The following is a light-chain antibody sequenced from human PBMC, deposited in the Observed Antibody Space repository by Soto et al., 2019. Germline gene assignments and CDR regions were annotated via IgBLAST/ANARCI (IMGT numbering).Light chain of an antibody. CDR1: SSNIGAGYD. CDR2: ANS. CDR3: QSYDSSLSGYV. Sequence: SVLTQPSSVSGAPGQRVTISCTGSSSNIGAGYDVHWYQRLPGTAPKLLIYANSNRPSGVPDRFSGSKSGTSASLAITGLQAEDEADYYCQSYDSSLSGYVFGTGTKVTVL. V-gene: IGLV1-40*01. J-gene: IGLJ1*01.